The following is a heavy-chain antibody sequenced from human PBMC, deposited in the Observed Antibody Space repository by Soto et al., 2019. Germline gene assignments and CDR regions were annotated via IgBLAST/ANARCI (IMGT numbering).Heavy chain of an antibody. CDR1: GYTFTSYY. CDR2: INPSGGST. V-gene: IGHV1-46*01. CDR3: ARGSGARTYYYDRSGPVHY. Sequence: ASVKVSCKASGYTFTSYYMHWVRQAPGQGLEWMGIINPSGGSTSYAQKFQGRVTMTRDTPTSTVYMELSSLRSEDTAVYYCARGSGARTYYYDRSGPVHYWGQRTLFIVSS. J-gene: IGHJ4*02. D-gene: IGHD3-22*01.